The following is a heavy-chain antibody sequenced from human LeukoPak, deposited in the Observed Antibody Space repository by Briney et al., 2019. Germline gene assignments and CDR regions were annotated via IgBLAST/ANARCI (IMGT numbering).Heavy chain of an antibody. CDR1: GFTFNDYI. J-gene: IGHJ4*02. CDR3: ARGKSGSHSRPFDY. V-gene: IGHV3-23*01. CDR2: ISASGSKT. Sequence: GGSLRLSCLASGFTFNDYIMNWVRQAPGKGLEWVSTISASGSKTYYADSVKGRFTISRDNSKNTLYLQMNSLRAEDAAVYYCARGKSGSHSRPFDYWGQGTLVTVSS. D-gene: IGHD1-26*01.